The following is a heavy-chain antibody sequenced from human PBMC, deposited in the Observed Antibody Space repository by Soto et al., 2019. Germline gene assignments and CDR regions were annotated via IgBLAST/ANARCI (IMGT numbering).Heavy chain of an antibody. CDR2: IYTSGST. D-gene: IGHD6-13*01. CDR1: GGSISSYY. V-gene: IGHV4-4*07. Sequence: ETLSLTCSVSGGSISSYYWSWIRQHAGKGLEWIGRIYTSGSTNYNPSLKSRVTMSVDTSKNQFSLKLSSVTAADTAVYYCARTGVIAAAGSPYGMDVWGQRTTVTVS. J-gene: IGHJ6*02. CDR3: ARTGVIAAAGSPYGMDV.